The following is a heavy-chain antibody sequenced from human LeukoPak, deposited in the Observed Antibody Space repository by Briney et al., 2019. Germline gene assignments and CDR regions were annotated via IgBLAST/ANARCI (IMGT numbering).Heavy chain of an antibody. V-gene: IGHV3-21*01. CDR3: AREDCSSTSCYAGIGWYFDL. D-gene: IGHD2-2*01. Sequence: GGSLRLSCAASGFTFSSYSMNWVRQAPGKGLEWVSSISSSSSYIYYADSVKGRFTIPRDNAKNSLYLQMNSLRAEDTAVYYCAREDCSSTSCYAGIGWYFDLWGRGTLVTVSS. J-gene: IGHJ2*01. CDR1: GFTFSSYS. CDR2: ISSSSSYI.